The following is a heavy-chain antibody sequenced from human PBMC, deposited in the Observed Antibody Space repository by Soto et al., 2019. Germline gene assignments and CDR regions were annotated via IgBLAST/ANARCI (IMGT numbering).Heavy chain of an antibody. CDR1: GGSISSGGYY. CDR3: ARTIVVVPAAKSGGMDV. CDR2: IYYSGST. Sequence: PSETLSLTCTVSGGSISSGGYYWSWIRQHPGKGLKWIGYIYYSGSTYYNPSLKSRVTISVDTSKNQFSLKLSSVTAADTAVYYCARTIVVVPAAKSGGMDVWGQGTTVTVSS. J-gene: IGHJ6*02. D-gene: IGHD2-2*01. V-gene: IGHV4-31*03.